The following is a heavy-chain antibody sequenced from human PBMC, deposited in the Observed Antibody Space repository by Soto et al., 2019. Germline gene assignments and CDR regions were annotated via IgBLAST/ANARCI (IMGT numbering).Heavy chain of an antibody. D-gene: IGHD3-10*01. CDR1: GFTFSCYA. V-gene: IGHV3-30-3*01. Sequence: GTLGPSWAASGFTFSCYAMERVRQAPGKALELVAVISYDGSNKYYADSVKGRFTISRDNSKNTLYLQMNSLRAEDTAVYYCARDQLVRGVIMAYWGQGTLVTV. CDR2: ISYDGSNK. J-gene: IGHJ4*02. CDR3: ARDQLVRGVIMAY.